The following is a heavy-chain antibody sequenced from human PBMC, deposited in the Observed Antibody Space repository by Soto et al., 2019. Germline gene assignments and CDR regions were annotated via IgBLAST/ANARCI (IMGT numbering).Heavy chain of an antibody. V-gene: IGHV1-18*01. CDR2: ISAYNSNT. CDR3: ARGNFWSGYSQFYPDYFDY. D-gene: IGHD3-3*01. CDR1: GYTFTSFG. Sequence: ASVKVSCKASGYTFTSFGFSWVRQAPGQGLEWMGWISAYNSNTNYAQKFQGRVTMTTDTSTSTAYMELRSLRSDDTAVYYCARGNFWSGYSQFYPDYFDYWGQGTLVTVSS. J-gene: IGHJ4*02.